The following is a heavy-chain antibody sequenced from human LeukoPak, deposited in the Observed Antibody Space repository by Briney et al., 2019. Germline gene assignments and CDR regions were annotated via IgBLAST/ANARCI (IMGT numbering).Heavy chain of an antibody. V-gene: IGHV3-23*01. Sequence: GRSLRLSCAASGFTFSSYGMHWVRQAPGKGLEWVSAISGSGGSTYYADSVKGRFTISRDNSKNTLYLQMNSLRAEDTAVYYCAKGRAYYYGSGYFDYWGQGTLVTVSS. J-gene: IGHJ4*02. CDR2: ISGSGGST. D-gene: IGHD3-10*01. CDR1: GFTFSSYG. CDR3: AKGRAYYYGSGYFDY.